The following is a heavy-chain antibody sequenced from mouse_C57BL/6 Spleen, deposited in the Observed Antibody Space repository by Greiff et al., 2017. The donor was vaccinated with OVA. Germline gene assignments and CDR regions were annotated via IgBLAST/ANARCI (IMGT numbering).Heavy chain of an antibody. V-gene: IGHV1-82*01. CDR3: ARKPTAQDYYFDD. J-gene: IGHJ2*01. Sequence: QVQLKQSGPELVRPGASVKISCKASGYAFSSSWMNWVKQSPGKGLEWIGRIYPGDGDTNYNGKFKGKATLTADKSSSTAYMQLSSLTSEDSAVYFCARKPTAQDYYFDDWGQGTTLTVSS. CDR1: GYAFSSSW. CDR2: IYPGDGDT. D-gene: IGHD3-2*02.